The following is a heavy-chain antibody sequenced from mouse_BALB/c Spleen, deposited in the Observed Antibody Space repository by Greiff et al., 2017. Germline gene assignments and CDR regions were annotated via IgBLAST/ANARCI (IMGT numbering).Heavy chain of an antibody. CDR1: GYSITSDYA. D-gene: IGHD2-1*01. CDR3: AREAYGNYENYFDY. J-gene: IGHJ2*01. CDR2: ISYSGST. Sequence: EVKLQESGPGLVKPSQSLSLTCTVTGYSITSDYAWNWIRQFPGNKLEWMGYISYSGSTSYNPSLKSRISITRDTSKNQFFLQLNSVTTEDTATYYCAREAYGNYENYFDYWGQGTTLTVSS. V-gene: IGHV3-2*02.